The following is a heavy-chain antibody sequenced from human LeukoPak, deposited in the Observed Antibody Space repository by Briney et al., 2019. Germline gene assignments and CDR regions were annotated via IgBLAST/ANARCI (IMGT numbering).Heavy chain of an antibody. J-gene: IGHJ3*02. CDR2: INAGNGNT. V-gene: IGHV1-3*01. Sequence: ASVKVSCKASGYTFTSYAMHWVRQAPGQRLEWMGWINAGNGNTKYSQKFQGRVTITRDTPASTAYMELSSLRSEDTAVYYCARDSYYDILTGYNDAFDIWGQGTMVTVSS. CDR1: GYTFTSYA. CDR3: ARDSYYDILTGYNDAFDI. D-gene: IGHD3-9*01.